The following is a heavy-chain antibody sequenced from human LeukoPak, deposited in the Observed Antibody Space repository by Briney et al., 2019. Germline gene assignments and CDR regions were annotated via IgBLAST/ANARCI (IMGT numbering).Heavy chain of an antibody. V-gene: IGHV4-39*07. CDR3: CGSGWFAGPFGY. D-gene: IGHD6-19*01. J-gene: IGHJ4*02. Sequence: SEPLSLTCSVSGDSITKNGYYWGWIRQSPETGLEWIGSMHYSGSTYYNPSLNSRVTISVDTSKNQFSLKLTSVTAADTAVYYCCGSGWFAGPFGYWGQGALVTVSS. CDR2: MHYSGST. CDR1: GDSITKNGYY.